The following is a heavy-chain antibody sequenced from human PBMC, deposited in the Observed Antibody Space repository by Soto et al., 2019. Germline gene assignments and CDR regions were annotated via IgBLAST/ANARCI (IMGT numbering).Heavy chain of an antibody. D-gene: IGHD2-2*01. CDR2: ISHSGLR. CDR3: ATSNTTCPGCYS. Sequence: SVTQSVTCIVSGVYISNGYCTWIRQSPEKGLEWIGYISHSGLRHYRASLQSRLTMSVETSKNQFSLNLTSVTAADTAIYYCATSNTTCPGCYSWGQGTLVTVSS. CDR1: GVYISNGY. J-gene: IGHJ5*02. V-gene: IGHV4-59*01.